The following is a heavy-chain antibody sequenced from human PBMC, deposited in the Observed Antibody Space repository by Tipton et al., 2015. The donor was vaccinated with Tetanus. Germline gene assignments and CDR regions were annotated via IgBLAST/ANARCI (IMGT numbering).Heavy chain of an antibody. CDR1: GYTFTSYY. J-gene: IGHJ4*02. V-gene: IGHV1-46*01. CDR2: MHPGGGST. Sequence: QSGPEVKKPGASVKLSCKASGYTFTSYYMHWVRQAPGQGLEWMGIMHPGGGSTTYAQKFQGRVTMTRDTSTSTVYMELSSLRSEDTAVYYCARDPRYDSSGYSFDSWGQGTLVTVSS. CDR3: ARDPRYDSSGYSFDS. D-gene: IGHD3-22*01.